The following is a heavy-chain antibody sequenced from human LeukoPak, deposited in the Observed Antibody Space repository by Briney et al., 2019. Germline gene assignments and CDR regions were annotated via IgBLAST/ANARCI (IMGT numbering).Heavy chain of an antibody. CDR3: ASGASSGWYYFDY. CDR2: ISSDGSNQ. V-gene: IGHV3-30*03. J-gene: IGHJ4*02. Sequence: GRSLRLSCAASGFTFSSYGMHWVRQAPGKGLEWVAVISSDGSNQDYGDSVKGRLTISRDNSKNTLYLQMNSLRPDDTAVYYCASGASSGWYYFDYWGRGTLVTVSS. CDR1: GFTFSSYG. D-gene: IGHD6-19*01.